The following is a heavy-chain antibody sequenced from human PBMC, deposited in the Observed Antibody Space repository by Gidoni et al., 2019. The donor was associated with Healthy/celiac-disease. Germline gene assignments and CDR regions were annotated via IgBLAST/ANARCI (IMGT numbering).Heavy chain of an antibody. D-gene: IGHD3-3*01. J-gene: IGHJ4*02. CDR3: ARGIFYDFWSGFVGYYFDY. V-gene: IGHV4-34*01. Sequence: QVQLQQWGAGLLKPSETLSLTCAVYGGSFSGYHWSWIRPPPGKGLEWIGEINHSGSTNYNPSLKSRVTISVDTSKNQFSLKLSSVTAADTAVYYCARGIFYDFWSGFVGYYFDYWGQGTLVTVSS. CDR1: GGSFSGYH. CDR2: INHSGST.